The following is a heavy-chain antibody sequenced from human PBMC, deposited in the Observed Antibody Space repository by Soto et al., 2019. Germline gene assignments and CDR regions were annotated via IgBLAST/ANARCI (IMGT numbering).Heavy chain of an antibody. J-gene: IGHJ3*02. V-gene: IGHV3-23*01. CDR2: ISGSGGRT. CDR3: AKGGDCSLFDI. D-gene: IGHD3-16*01. Sequence: EMQLLESGGGLVQPGGSLRLSCVASGFPFSSYAMSWVRQTPGKGLEWVSGISGSGGRTYYADSVKGRFTISRDNSNNTLSQQMHILRVDDTAVYFCAKGGDCSLFDIFGHGTMCT. CDR1: GFPFSSYA.